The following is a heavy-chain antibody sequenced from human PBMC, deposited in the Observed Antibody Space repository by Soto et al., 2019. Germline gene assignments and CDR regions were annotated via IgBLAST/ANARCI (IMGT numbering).Heavy chain of an antibody. V-gene: IGHV3-48*03. J-gene: IGHJ6*02. D-gene: IGHD2-8*01. CDR2: ISSSGSTI. CDR1: GFTFSSYE. Sequence: GGSLRLSCAASGFTFSSYEMNWVRQAPGKGLEWVSYISSSGSTIYYADSVKGRFTISRDNAKNSLYLQMNSLRAEDTAVYYCARTGSTRVYALYYYYGMDVWGQGTTVTVSS. CDR3: ARTGSTRVYALYYYYGMDV.